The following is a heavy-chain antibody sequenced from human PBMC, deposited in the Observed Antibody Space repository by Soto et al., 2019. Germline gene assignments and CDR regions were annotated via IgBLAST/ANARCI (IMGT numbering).Heavy chain of an antibody. CDR1: GYTFTSYY. CDR2: INPSGGST. Sequence: SVKVSCKASGYTFTSYYMHWVRQAPGQGLEWMGIINPSGGSTSYAQKFQGRVTVTRDTSTSTVYMELSSLRSEDTAVYYCARDRYDILTGYPPPLDYWGQGTLVTVSS. D-gene: IGHD3-9*01. J-gene: IGHJ4*02. V-gene: IGHV1-46*01. CDR3: ARDRYDILTGYPPPLDY.